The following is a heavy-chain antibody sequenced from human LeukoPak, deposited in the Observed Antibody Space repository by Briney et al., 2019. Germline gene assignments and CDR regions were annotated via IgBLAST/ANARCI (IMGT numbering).Heavy chain of an antibody. CDR1: GFTFSDYY. J-gene: IGHJ4*02. CDR2: ISSTSSYI. CDR3: ARVSQWLVPY. V-gene: IGHV3-11*05. Sequence: GGSLRLSCAASGFTFSDYYMSWIRQAPGKGLEWVSYISSTSSYINYADSVKGRFTISRDNAKNSLFLQMNSLRAEDTAVYYCARVSQWLVPYWGQGTLVTVSP. D-gene: IGHD6-19*01.